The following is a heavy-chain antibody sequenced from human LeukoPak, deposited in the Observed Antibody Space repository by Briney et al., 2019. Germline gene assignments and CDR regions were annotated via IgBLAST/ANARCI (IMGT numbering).Heavy chain of an antibody. CDR2: ISAYNGNT. J-gene: IGHJ4*02. CDR3: VRDYGYDDSSGYYPDY. CDR1: GYTFTSYG. Sequence: ASVKVSCEASGYTFTSYGISWVRQAPGQGLEWMGWISAYNGNTNYAQKLQGRVTMTTDTSTSTAYMELRSLRSDDTAVYYCVRDYGYDDSSGYYPDYWGQGTLVTVSS. V-gene: IGHV1-18*01. D-gene: IGHD3-22*01.